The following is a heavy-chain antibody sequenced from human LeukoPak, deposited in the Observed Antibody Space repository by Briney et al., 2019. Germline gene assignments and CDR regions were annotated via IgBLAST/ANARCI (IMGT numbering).Heavy chain of an antibody. D-gene: IGHD3-22*01. Sequence: QPGGSLRLSCAASGFTFSSYAMSWVHQAPGKGLEWVSAISGSGGSTYYADSVKGRFTISRDNSKNTLYLQMNSLRAEDTAVYYCAKGRMINSGAFDIWGQGTMVTVSS. CDR1: GFTFSSYA. CDR2: ISGSGGST. V-gene: IGHV3-23*01. CDR3: AKGRMINSGAFDI. J-gene: IGHJ3*02.